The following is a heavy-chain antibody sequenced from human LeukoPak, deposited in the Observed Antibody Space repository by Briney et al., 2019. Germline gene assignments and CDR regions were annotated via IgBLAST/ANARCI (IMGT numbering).Heavy chain of an antibody. CDR2: INHSGST. J-gene: IGHJ4*02. D-gene: IGHD3-22*01. Sequence: SETLSLTCYVSGGSFSGYYWSWIRQPPGKGLEWIGEINHSGSTNYNPSLKSRVTISVDTSKNQFSLKLSSVTAADTAVYYCARRRRITMIVVVDYFDYWGQGTLVTVSS. CDR1: GGSFSGYY. CDR3: ARRRRITMIVVVDYFDY. V-gene: IGHV4-34*01.